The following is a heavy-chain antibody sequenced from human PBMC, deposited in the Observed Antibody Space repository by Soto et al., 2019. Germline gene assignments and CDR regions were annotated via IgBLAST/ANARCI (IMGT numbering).Heavy chain of an antibody. V-gene: IGHV1-46*01. CDR2: INPSGGST. CDR1: GYTFTSYY. CDR3: ARDLIRGAAISTGVYYYYGMDV. Sequence: ASVKVSCKASGYTFTSYYMHWVRQAPGQGLEWMGIINPSGGSTSYAQKFQGRVTMTRDTSTSTVYMELSSLRSEDTAVYYCARDLIRGAAISTGVYYYYGMDVWGQGTTVTVSS. J-gene: IGHJ6*02. D-gene: IGHD3-10*01.